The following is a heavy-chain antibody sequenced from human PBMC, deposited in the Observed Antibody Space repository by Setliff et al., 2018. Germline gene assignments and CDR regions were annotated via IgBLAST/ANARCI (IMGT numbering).Heavy chain of an antibody. V-gene: IGHV4-39*01. Sequence: SETLSLTCRVSGGSISSGNYYWGLIRQPPGKGLEWVATMYYSGSTYSNPSLKSRLIISVDAPDNQFSVKLSSVTAADTAVHYCARHKSNGSGSYPSLYMDVWGKGIMVTVSS. CDR1: GGSISSGNYY. CDR3: ARHKSNGSGSYPSLYMDV. J-gene: IGHJ6*03. D-gene: IGHD3-10*01. CDR2: MYYSGST.